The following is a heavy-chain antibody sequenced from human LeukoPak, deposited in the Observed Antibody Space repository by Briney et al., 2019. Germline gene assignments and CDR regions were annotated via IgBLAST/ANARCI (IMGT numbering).Heavy chain of an antibody. CDR3: ASTGSGYGERHFDY. CDR1: GSSVSSNY. D-gene: IGHD3-22*01. Sequence: GGSLRLSCVASGSSVSSNYMSWVRQAPGKGLEWVSVIYTGGNTYYAVFVKGRFTISRDNAKNTLYLQMNSLRAEGTAVYYCASTGSGYGERHFDYWGQGTLVTVSS. J-gene: IGHJ4*02. CDR2: IYTGGNT. V-gene: IGHV3-53*01.